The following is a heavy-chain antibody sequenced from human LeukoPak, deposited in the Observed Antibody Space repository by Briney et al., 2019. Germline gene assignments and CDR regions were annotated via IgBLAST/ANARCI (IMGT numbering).Heavy chain of an antibody. J-gene: IGHJ1*01. CDR1: GGSISSGGYY. CDR3: ALGYCGGGSCYAREYFQH. Sequence: SQTLSLTCTVSGGSISSGGYYWTWIRQHPGKGLECIGYIYYSGSTYYNPSLKSRVTISVDTSKNQFSLRLSSVTAADTAVYYCALGYCGGGSCYAREYFQHWGQGTLVTVSS. D-gene: IGHD2-15*01. CDR2: IYYSGST. V-gene: IGHV4-31*03.